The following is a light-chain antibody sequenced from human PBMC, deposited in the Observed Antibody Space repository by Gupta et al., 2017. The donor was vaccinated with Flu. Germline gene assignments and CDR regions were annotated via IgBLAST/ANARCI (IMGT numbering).Light chain of an antibody. CDR1: DWGSKY. CDR2: QDN. J-gene: IGLJ1*01. V-gene: IGLV3-1*01. Sequence: SYELTQPPSLSLSPGQTASISCSGDDWGSKYASWYQQKPGQSPVLVIYQDNQRPSGIPERFSGSSSGNTATLTITGTQAVDEDDYYCQAWDSSTRVFGTGTKLTVL. CDR3: QAWDSSTRV.